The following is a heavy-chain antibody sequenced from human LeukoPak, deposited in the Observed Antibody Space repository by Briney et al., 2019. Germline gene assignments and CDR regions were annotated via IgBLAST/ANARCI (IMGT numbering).Heavy chain of an antibody. CDR1: GYTFTSYD. CDR3: ARSQYYDILTGYPDY. J-gene: IGHJ4*02. CDR2: MNPNSGNT. Sequence: ASVKVSCKASGYTFTSYDINWVRQATGQGLESMGWMNPNSGNTGYAQKFQGRVTMTRNTSISTAYMELSSLRSEDTAVYYCARSQYYDILTGYPDYWGQGTLVTVSS. V-gene: IGHV1-8*01. D-gene: IGHD3-9*01.